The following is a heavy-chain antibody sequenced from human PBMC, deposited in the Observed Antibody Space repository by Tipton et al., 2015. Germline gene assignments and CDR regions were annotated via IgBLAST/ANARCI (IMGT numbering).Heavy chain of an antibody. D-gene: IGHD4-11*01. V-gene: IGHV4-39*07. CDR1: GGSISNSNYY. CDR2: LSYSGKT. J-gene: IGHJ4*02. Sequence: LRLSCTVSGGSISNSNYYWGWIRQPPGKGLEWIGSLSYSGKTDYNPPLRSRITISVDKSKNQFSLKLTSVTAADTAVYYCARGYSNYWGYWGQGTLVTVSS. CDR3: ARGYSNYWGY.